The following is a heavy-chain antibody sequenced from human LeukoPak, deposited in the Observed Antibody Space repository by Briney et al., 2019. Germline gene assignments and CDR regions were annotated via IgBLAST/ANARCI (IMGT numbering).Heavy chain of an antibody. J-gene: IGHJ5*02. CDR2: INHSGST. CDR1: GGSFSGYY. CDR3: ARGFRGVSPPGGSSNWFDP. V-gene: IGHV4-34*01. D-gene: IGHD6-6*01. Sequence: SETLSLTCAVYGGSFSGYYWSWIRQPPGKGLEWIGEINHSGSTNYNPSLKSRVTISVDTSKNQFSLKLSSVTAADTAVYYCARGFRGVSPPGGSSNWFDPWGQGTLVTVSS.